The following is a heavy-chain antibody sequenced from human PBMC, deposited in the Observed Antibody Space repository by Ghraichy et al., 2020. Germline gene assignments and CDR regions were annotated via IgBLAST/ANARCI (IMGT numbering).Heavy chain of an antibody. CDR3: VRDVSIQLGCCADPFDI. CDR2: ISGFNDKT. V-gene: IGHV1-18*01. Sequence: ASVKVSCKGSGYVFSSYGISWVRQAPGQGLEWMGWISGFNDKTEYAQRLQGRVIMTTDEATSTAYMELRSLRVDDTAVYYCVRDVSIQLGCCADPFDIWGQGTMVTVSS. CDR1: GYVFSSYG. D-gene: IGHD1-1*01. J-gene: IGHJ3*02.